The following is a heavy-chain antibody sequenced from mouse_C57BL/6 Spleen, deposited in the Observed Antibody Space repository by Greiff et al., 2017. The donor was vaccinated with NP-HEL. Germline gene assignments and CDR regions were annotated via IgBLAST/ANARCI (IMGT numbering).Heavy chain of an antibody. CDR1: GYSFTDYN. J-gene: IGHJ4*01. CDR3: ARRNSAGYDYAMDY. D-gene: IGHD3-2*02. CDR2: INPNYGTT. Sequence: EVQLQQSGPELVKPGASVKISCKASGYSFTDYNMNWVKQSPGKSLEWIGVINPNYGTTSYNQKFKGKATLTVDQSSSTAYMQLNSLTSEDSAVYYCARRNSAGYDYAMDYWGQGTSVTVSS. V-gene: IGHV1-39*01.